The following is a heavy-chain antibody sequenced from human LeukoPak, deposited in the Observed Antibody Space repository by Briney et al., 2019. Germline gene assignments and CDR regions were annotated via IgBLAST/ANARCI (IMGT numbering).Heavy chain of an antibody. D-gene: IGHD3-16*02. CDR3: AKHRSDYVWGSYRNDAFDI. Sequence: PGRSLRLSCAASGFTFSSYGMHCVRQAPGKGLEWVAVISYDGSNKYYADSVKGRFTISRDNSKNTLYLQMNSLRAEDTAVYYCAKHRSDYVWGSYRNDAFDIWGQGTMVTVSS. V-gene: IGHV3-30*18. CDR2: ISYDGSNK. CDR1: GFTFSSYG. J-gene: IGHJ3*02.